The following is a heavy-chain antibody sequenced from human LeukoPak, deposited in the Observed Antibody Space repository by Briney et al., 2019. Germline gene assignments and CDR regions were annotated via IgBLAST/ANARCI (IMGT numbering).Heavy chain of an antibody. CDR3: ASRYSGYPVYYYYGMDV. CDR2: IIPIFGIA. CDR1: GGTFSSYA. Sequence: ASVKVSCKASGGTFSSYAISWVRQAPGQGLEGMGRIIPIFGIANYAQKFQGRVTITADKSTSTAYMELSSLRSEDTAVYYCASRYSGYPVYYYYGMDVWGQGTTVTVSS. J-gene: IGHJ6*02. V-gene: IGHV1-69*04. D-gene: IGHD5-12*01.